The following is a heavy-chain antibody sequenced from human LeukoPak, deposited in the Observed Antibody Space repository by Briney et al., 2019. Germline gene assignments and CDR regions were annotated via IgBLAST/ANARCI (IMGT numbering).Heavy chain of an antibody. V-gene: IGHV4-39*01. D-gene: IGHD1-1*01. CDR3: ARRTADRIFDY. CDR1: GGSISSSTYY. Sequence: SETLSLTCTVSGGSISSSTYYWGWIRQPPGKGLERIGNVYYSGSTYYNPSLKSRVTISVDTSKNQFSLKLSSVTAADTAVYYCARRTADRIFDYWGQGTLVTVSS. J-gene: IGHJ4*02. CDR2: VYYSGST.